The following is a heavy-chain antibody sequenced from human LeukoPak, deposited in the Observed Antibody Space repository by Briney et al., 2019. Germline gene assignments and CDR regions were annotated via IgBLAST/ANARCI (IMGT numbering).Heavy chain of an antibody. CDR1: GASISNNY. D-gene: IGHD3-16*01. V-gene: IGHV4-59*01. J-gene: IGHJ4*02. CDR2: IYYSGNT. Sequence: PAETKSLTCTVSGASISNNYWSWLRQPPGKGLEWIGYIYYSGNTNYNPSLKSRVTISADPSKNQISLKLSSVTAADTAVYYCARGGPVYDFEQWGQGTLVIVPS. CDR3: ARGGPVYDFEQ.